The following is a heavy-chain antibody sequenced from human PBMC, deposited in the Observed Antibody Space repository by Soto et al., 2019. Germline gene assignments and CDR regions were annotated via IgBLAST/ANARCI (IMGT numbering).Heavy chain of an antibody. J-gene: IGHJ6*02. CDR2: TYYRSKWYN. CDR1: GDSVSSNSAA. V-gene: IGHV6-1*01. Sequence: SQTLSLTCAISGDSVSSNSAAWNWIRQSPSRGLEWLGRTYYRSKWYNDYAVSVKSRITINPDTSKNQFSLQLNSVTPEDTAVNYCARVPSMVRGVIRSMDVWGQGTTVTVSS. CDR3: ARVPSMVRGVIRSMDV. D-gene: IGHD3-10*01.